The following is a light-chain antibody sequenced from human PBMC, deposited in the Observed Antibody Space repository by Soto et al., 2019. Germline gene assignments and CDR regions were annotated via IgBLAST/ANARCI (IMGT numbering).Light chain of an antibody. V-gene: IGKV1-5*01. CDR3: QQYWT. Sequence: DIHKTMAPSTLSESAGDRVTFTCRASQSSSSWLAWYLQKPGKAPKLLIYDAFSLESGVPSRFSGSGSGTEFTLTISSLQPDDFATYYCQQYWTFGQGTKVEIK. CDR2: DAF. J-gene: IGKJ1*01. CDR1: QSSSSW.